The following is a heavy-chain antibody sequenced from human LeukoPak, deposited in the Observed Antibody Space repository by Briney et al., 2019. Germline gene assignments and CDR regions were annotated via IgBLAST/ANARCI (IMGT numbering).Heavy chain of an antibody. CDR1: GFTFSSYA. CDR2: ISGSGGST. D-gene: IGHD4-17*01. J-gene: IGHJ4*02. CDR3: AKDGFDYGDYVTLYYFDY. V-gene: IGHV3-23*01. Sequence: GGSLRLSCAASGFTFSSYALSWVRQAPGKGLEWVSAISGSGGSTYYANSVKGRFTISRDNSKNTLYLQMNSLRAEDTAVYYCAKDGFDYGDYVTLYYFDYWGQGTLVTVSS.